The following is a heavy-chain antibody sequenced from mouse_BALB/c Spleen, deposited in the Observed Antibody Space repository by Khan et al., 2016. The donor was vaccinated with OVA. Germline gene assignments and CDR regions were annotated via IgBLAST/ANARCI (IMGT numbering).Heavy chain of an antibody. CDR1: GYSFTSYY. J-gene: IGHJ3*01. CDR3: RASGYVAWFTY. D-gene: IGHD2-2*01. V-gene: IGHV1S135*01. Sequence: VQLQQSGPELVKPGASVKLSCKASGYSFTSYYIHWVIQSHGKSLEWIGYIDPVGGGTYYHEKFKGKATLTVDKSSNTAYIHHISLTSEDSAVYYCRASGYVAWFTYWGQGTLVTVSA. CDR2: IDPVGGGT.